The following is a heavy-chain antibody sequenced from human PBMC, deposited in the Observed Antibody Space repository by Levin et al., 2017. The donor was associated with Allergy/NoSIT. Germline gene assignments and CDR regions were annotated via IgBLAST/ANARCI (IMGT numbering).Heavy chain of an antibody. CDR1: GGSIGTGGFY. Sequence: LRLSCTVSGGSIGTGGFYWTWIRQFPVKGLEWMGYIMYNGDSFYNPSLKSRVTISTDKSTNQFSLKLDSVTAADTANDYCARARGGHSTPFDFWGRGTLVTVSA. V-gene: IGHV4-31*03. J-gene: IGHJ4*02. CDR2: IMYNGDS. CDR3: ARARGGHSTPFDF. D-gene: IGHD5-12*01.